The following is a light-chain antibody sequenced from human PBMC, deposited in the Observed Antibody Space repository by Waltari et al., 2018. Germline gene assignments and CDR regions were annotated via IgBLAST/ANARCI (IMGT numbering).Light chain of an antibody. Sequence: QSVLTQPPSAAGTPGQRVTISCSGSSSSIGSNYVYWYQQRPGTAPKLLIYTNNQRPSGVPDLFSDSKSGTSASLVISGLRSEDEADYYCAAWDDSLSGMVFGGGTKLTVL. J-gene: IGLJ2*01. CDR2: TNN. CDR3: AAWDDSLSGMV. CDR1: SSSIGSNY. V-gene: IGLV1-47*02.